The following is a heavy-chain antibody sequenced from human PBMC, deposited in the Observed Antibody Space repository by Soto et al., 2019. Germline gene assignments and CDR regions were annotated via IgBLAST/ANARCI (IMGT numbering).Heavy chain of an antibody. V-gene: IGHV4-31*03. D-gene: IGHD1-26*01. CDR1: GDSVNSGGHY. CDR3: VRDGGYGPKGYAFDI. CDR2: THASGVT. J-gene: IGHJ3*02. Sequence: QVQLQESGPGLVKPSQTLSLTYSVSGDSVNSGGHYWNWIRQHPGKGLEWVGYTHASGVTSYNPSLKTRLDLSVDMSKNEVALKFTSVTAADTAVYFCVRDGGYGPKGYAFDIWGQGTMVTVSS.